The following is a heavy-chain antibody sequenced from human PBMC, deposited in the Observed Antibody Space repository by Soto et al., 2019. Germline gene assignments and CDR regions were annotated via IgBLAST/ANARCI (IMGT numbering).Heavy chain of an antibody. J-gene: IGHJ4*02. D-gene: IGHD2-2*01. CDR3: AREGDIVVVPAADIFDY. CDR1: GFTFSSYG. CDR2: IWYDGSNK. V-gene: IGHV3-33*01. Sequence: QVQLVESGGGVVQPGRSLRLSCAASGFTFSSYGMHWVRQAPGKGLEWVAVIWYDGSNKYYADSVKGRFTISRDNCKNTLYLQMNSLRAEDTAVYYCAREGDIVVVPAADIFDYWGQGTLVTVSS.